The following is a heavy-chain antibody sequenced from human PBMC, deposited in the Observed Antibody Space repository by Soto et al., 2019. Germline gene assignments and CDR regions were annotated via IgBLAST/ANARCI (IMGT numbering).Heavy chain of an antibody. CDR3: AAGYSTGLDAFDI. Sequence: GESLKISCQGSGYNFANYWIGWVREMPGKGLEWTGMIFPGDSDTKNSPSLQGQITMSVDKSKSSAYLQWRSLKASDTAMYYCAAGYSTGLDAFDIWGQGTMVTVSS. CDR1: GYNFANYW. V-gene: IGHV5-51*01. J-gene: IGHJ3*02. CDR2: IFPGDSDT. D-gene: IGHD6-19*01.